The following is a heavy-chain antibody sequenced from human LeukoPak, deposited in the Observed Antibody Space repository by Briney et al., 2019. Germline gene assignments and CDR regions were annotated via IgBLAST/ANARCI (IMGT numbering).Heavy chain of an antibody. CDR3: ARRATGTTLAPFTTAYYMDV. CDR1: GFTFSSYS. V-gene: IGHV3-21*01. D-gene: IGHD1-1*01. J-gene: IGHJ6*03. CDR2: SRSSSSYI. Sequence: PGGSLRLSCAASGFTFSSYSMNWVRQAPGKGLERVSSSRSSSSYIYYADSVKGRFTISRDNAKNALYLQMNRLRAEDTAVYYCARRATGTTLAPFTTAYYMDVWGKGTTVTVSS.